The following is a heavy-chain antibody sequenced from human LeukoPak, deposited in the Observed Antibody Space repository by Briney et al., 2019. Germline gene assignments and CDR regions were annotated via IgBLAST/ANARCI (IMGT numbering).Heavy chain of an antibody. CDR1: GYTFTGYY. CDR3: ARDQAWFGELLFSHDAFDI. CDR2: INSNSGGT. D-gene: IGHD3-10*01. J-gene: IGHJ3*02. V-gene: IGHV1-2*02. Sequence: GASVKVSCTASGYTFTGYYMHWVRQAPGQGLEWMGWINSNSGGTNYAQKFQGRVTMTRDTSISTAYMELSRLRSDDTAVYYCARDQAWFGELLFSHDAFDIWGQGTMVTVSS.